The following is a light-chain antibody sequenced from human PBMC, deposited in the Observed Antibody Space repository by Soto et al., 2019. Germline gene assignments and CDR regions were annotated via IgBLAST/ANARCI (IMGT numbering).Light chain of an antibody. J-gene: IGLJ1*01. CDR1: SSNIGNNP. CDR3: AAWDDSLNAYV. V-gene: IGLV1-36*01. CDR2: YDD. Sequence: QPVLTQPPSVSEAPRQRVTISCSGSSSNIGNNPVNWYQQLPGKAPKLLIYYDDLLSSGVSDRFSGSKSGTSASLAISGLQSEDEADYYCAAWDDSLNAYVFGTGTKLTVL.